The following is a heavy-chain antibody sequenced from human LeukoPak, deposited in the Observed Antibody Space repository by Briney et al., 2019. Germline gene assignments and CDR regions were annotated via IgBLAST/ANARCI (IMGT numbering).Heavy chain of an antibody. D-gene: IGHD5-18*01. CDR2: ISYDGSNK. J-gene: IGHJ4*02. CDR1: GFTFSSYA. CDR3: ASSVEAAMLIDY. Sequence: PGRSLRLSCAASGFTFSSYAMHWVRQAPGKGLEWVAVISYDGSNKYYADSVKGRFTISRDNSKNTLYLQMNSLRAEDTAVYYCASSVEAAMLIDYWGQGILVTVSS. V-gene: IGHV3-30-3*01.